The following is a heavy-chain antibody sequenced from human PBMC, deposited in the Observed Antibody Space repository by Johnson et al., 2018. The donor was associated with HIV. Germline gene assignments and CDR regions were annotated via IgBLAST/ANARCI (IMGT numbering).Heavy chain of an antibody. V-gene: IGHV3-33*01. D-gene: IGHD3/OR15-3a*01. CDR2: ISFDGSDK. CDR3: TTAELGWTGLGAFDI. Sequence: RQAPGKGLEWVAVISFDGSDKYYADSVKGRFTISRDNSKNTLYLQMNSLKTEDTAVYYCTTAELGWTGLGAFDIWGQGTMVTVSS. J-gene: IGHJ3*02.